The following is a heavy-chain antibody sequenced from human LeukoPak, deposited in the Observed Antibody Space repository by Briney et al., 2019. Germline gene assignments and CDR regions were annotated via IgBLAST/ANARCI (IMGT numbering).Heavy chain of an antibody. CDR1: GYTFTGYY. V-gene: IGHV1-2*02. J-gene: IGHJ4*02. D-gene: IGHD3-10*01. CDR2: INPNSGGT. CDR3: AREVVTMVRGVSGPFDY. Sequence: ASVKVSCEASGYTFTGYYMHWVRQAPGQGLEWMGWINPNSGGTNYAQKFQGRVTMTRDTSISTAYMELSRLRSDDTAVYYCAREVVTMVRGVSGPFDYWGQGTLVTVSS.